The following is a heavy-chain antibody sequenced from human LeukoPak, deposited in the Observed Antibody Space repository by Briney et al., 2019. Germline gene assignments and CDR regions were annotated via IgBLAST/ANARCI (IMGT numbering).Heavy chain of an antibody. CDR2: IRSSGGTT. Sequence: GSLRLSCTASGFTFSSYAMTWVRQAPGKGLEWVSTIRSSGGTTYYADSMKGRFTISRDNSKNTLHLQMNSLRAEDTAVYYCAKGLGYCSGDTCYYYFDNWGQGTLVTVSS. D-gene: IGHD2-15*01. J-gene: IGHJ4*02. V-gene: IGHV3-23*01. CDR1: GFTFSSYA. CDR3: AKGLGYCSGDTCYYYFDN.